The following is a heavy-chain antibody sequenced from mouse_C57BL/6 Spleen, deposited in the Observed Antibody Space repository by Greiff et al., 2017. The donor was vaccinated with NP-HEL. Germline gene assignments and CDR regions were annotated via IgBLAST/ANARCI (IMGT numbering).Heavy chain of an antibody. V-gene: IGHV1-39*01. Sequence: EVQLQQSGPELVKPGASVKISCKASGYSFTDYNMNWVKQSNGKSLEWIGVINPNYGTTSYNQKFKGKATLTVDQSSSTAYMQLNSLTSEDSAVDDCAPYDYDGYYAMDYWGQGTSVTVSS. CDR1: GYSFTDYN. CDR2: INPNYGTT. CDR3: APYDYDGYYAMDY. J-gene: IGHJ4*01. D-gene: IGHD2-4*01.